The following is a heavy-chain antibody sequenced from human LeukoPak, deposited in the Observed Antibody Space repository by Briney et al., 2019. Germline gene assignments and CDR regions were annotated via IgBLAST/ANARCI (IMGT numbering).Heavy chain of an antibody. CDR1: GGTFSSYA. Sequence: ASVKVSCKASGGTFSSYAISWVRQAPGKGLEWMGGFDPEDGETIYAQKFQGRVTMTEDTSTDTAYMELSSLRSEDTAVYYCATQEIRGSYYYYYGMDVWGQGTTVTVSS. CDR2: FDPEDGET. D-gene: IGHD1-26*01. V-gene: IGHV1-24*01. CDR3: ATQEIRGSYYYYYGMDV. J-gene: IGHJ6*02.